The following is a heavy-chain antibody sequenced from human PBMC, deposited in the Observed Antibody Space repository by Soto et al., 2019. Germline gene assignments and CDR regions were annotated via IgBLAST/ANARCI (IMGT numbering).Heavy chain of an antibody. Sequence: QVQLVQSGAEVTKPGASVKISCKTSGRTSPPYNVHWVRQAPGQGLEWMGIINPSGDSTTYAQNFQGRLSMTRDSSTTTVFMELRSLTSEDTAMYYCARDAWAPDYWGQATLVTVSS. D-gene: IGHD7-27*01. V-gene: IGHV1-46*01. CDR1: GRTSPPYN. CDR2: INPSGDST. CDR3: ARDAWAPDY. J-gene: IGHJ4*02.